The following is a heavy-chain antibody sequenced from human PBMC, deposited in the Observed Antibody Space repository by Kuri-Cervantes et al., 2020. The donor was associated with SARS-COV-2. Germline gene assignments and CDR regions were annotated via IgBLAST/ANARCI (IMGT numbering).Heavy chain of an antibody. CDR1: GYTFTGYY. J-gene: IGHJ5*02. CDR2: INPNSGGT. D-gene: IGHD3-10*01. CDR3: ARDLWSVVRGVIARWFDP. V-gene: IGHV1-2*02. Sequence: ASVKVSCKASGYTFTGYYMHWVRQAPGQGLEWMGWINPNSGGTNYTQKFQGRVTMTRDTSISTAYMELSRLRSDDTAVYYCARDLWSVVRGVIARWFDPWGQGTQVTVSS.